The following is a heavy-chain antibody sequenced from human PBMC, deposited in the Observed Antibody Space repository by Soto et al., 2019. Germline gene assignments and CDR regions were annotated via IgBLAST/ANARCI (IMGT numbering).Heavy chain of an antibody. CDR3: AKTFGRNWLLDS. V-gene: IGHV3-23*01. Sequence: EVRLLESGGGLVQPEGSLRLSCEGSGFIFSDYGISWVRQSPEKGLQWVSAMSGSGGSRYYADSVKGRFTISRDNSKNTVYLQMSRLRGDDTAIYYCAKTFGRNWLLDSWGQGTLVTVSS. CDR1: GFIFSDYG. J-gene: IGHJ4*02. CDR2: MSGSGGSR. D-gene: IGHD1-1*01.